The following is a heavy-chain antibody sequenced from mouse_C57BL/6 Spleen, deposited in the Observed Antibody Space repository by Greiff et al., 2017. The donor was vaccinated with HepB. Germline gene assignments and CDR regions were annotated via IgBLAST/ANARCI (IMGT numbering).Heavy chain of an antibody. CDR3: ARIGQLRLLFAY. D-gene: IGHD3-2*02. Sequence: QVQLQQPGAELVRPGTSVKLSCKASGYTFTSYWMHWAKQRPGQGLEWIGVIDPSDSYTNYNQKFKGKATLTVDTSSSTAYMQLSSLTSEDSAVYYCARIGQLRLLFAYWGQGTLVTVSA. CDR1: GYTFTSYW. J-gene: IGHJ3*01. CDR2: IDPSDSYT. V-gene: IGHV1-59*01.